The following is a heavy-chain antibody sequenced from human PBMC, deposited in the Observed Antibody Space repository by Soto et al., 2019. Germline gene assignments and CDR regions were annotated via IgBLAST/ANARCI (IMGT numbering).Heavy chain of an antibody. CDR2: IYPGDSDT. CDR1: GYSFTSYW. J-gene: IGHJ4*02. V-gene: IGHV5-51*01. CDR3: AIHFYDFWCGPVSAPLYFDY. D-gene: IGHD3-3*01. Sequence: PGESLKISCKGSGYSFTSYWIGWVRQMPGKGLEWMGIIYPGDSDTRYSPSFQGQVTISADKSISTAYLQWSSLKASDTAMYYCAIHFYDFWCGPVSAPLYFDYWGQGTLVTVSS.